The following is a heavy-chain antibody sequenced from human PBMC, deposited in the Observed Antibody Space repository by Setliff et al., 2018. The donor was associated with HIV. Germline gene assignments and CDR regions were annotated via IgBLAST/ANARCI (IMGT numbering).Heavy chain of an antibody. D-gene: IGHD2-21*02. J-gene: IGHJ4*02. CDR2: IYYSGST. CDR1: GGSISSSNNY. CDR3: ARQQTALFVDY. Sequence: SETLSLTCTVSGGSISSSNNYWGWIRQPPGKGLERIGSIYYSGSTHYNPSLKSRVTMSVDTSKNQFSLKLTSVTAADMALYYCARQQTALFVDYWGQGTLVTVSS. V-gene: IGHV4-39*01.